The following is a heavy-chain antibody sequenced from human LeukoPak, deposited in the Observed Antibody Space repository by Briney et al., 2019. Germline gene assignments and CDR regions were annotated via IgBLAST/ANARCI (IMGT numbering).Heavy chain of an antibody. CDR3: ARYYYESSGYLYYYYYMDV. CDR1: GYSFTNYG. Sequence: GASVKVSCKASGYSFTNYGISWVRQAPGQGLEWMGWISTYNGNTNYAQKLQGRVTMTTDTSTSTAYMELRSLRSDNTAVYYCARYYYESSGYLYYYYYMDVWGKGTTVTISS. CDR2: ISTYNGNT. D-gene: IGHD3-22*01. V-gene: IGHV1-18*01. J-gene: IGHJ6*03.